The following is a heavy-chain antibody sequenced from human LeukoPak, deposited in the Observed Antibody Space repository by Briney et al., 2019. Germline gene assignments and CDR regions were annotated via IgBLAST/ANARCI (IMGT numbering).Heavy chain of an antibody. D-gene: IGHD6-13*01. CDR1: GYSFTSYW. CDR3: ARVAAAGTPFDNWFDP. J-gene: IGHJ5*02. CDR2: IYPGDSDT. V-gene: IGHV5-51*01. Sequence: GESLKISCKGSGYSFTSYWIGWVRQMPGKGLEWMGIIYPGDSDTRYSPSFQGQVTISADKSISTAYLQWSSLKASDTAMYYCARVAAAGTPFDNWFDPWGQGTLVTVSS.